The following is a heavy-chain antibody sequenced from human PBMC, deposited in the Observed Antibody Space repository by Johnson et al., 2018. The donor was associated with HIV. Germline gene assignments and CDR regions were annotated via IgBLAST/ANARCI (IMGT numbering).Heavy chain of an antibody. Sequence: EVQLVESGGGLVQPGGSLRLSCAASGFTFSSYWTSWVRQAPGKGLEWVANLKQDGSEKYYVDSVKGRFTISRDNSKNTLYLQLNSRSAEDKAVYYCARGQGYYYDSSGPTLNAFDIWGQGTMVTVSS. V-gene: IGHV3-7*02. CDR3: ARGQGYYYDSSGPTLNAFDI. CDR2: LKQDGSEK. J-gene: IGHJ3*02. CDR1: GFTFSSYW. D-gene: IGHD3-22*01.